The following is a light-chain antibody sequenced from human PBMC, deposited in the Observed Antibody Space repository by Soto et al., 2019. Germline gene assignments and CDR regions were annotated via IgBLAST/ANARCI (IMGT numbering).Light chain of an antibody. J-gene: IGLJ2*01. CDR3: SSYTTSTTVV. Sequence: QSVLTQPASVSGSPGQSITISCTGTSSDVGYYNYVSWYQQHPGKAPKLMIYQVSNRPSGVSNRFSGSKSGNTAPLTISGLQAEDEADYYCSSYTTSTTVVFGGGTKLTVL. V-gene: IGLV2-14*01. CDR1: SSDVGYYNY. CDR2: QVS.